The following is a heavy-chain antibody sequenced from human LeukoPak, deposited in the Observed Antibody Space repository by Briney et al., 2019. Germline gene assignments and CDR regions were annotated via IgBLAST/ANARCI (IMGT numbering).Heavy chain of an antibody. CDR2: INQDGSSR. CDR3: AAIAAAGTEPAYYYMDV. Sequence: PGGSLRLSCAVSGFTFSDYWMGWVRQAPGKGLAWVANINQDGSSRYYMDSVKGRFTISRDNAKNSLYLQMNSLRAEDTAVYYCAAIAAAGTEPAYYYMDVWGKGTTVTVSS. D-gene: IGHD6-13*01. V-gene: IGHV3-7*01. CDR1: GFTFSDYW. J-gene: IGHJ6*03.